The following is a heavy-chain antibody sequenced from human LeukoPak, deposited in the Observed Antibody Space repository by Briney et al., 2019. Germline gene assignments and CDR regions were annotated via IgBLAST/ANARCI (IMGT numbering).Heavy chain of an antibody. CDR2: ISGSSGSI. CDR1: GFTFSSYS. V-gene: IGHV3-48*04. Sequence: GGSLRLSCAASGFTFSSYSMNWVRQAPGKGLEWVSYISGSSGSIYYADSVKGRFTISRDSAKNSLYLQMNSLRAEDTAMHYCARGYCSGGSCFNFDYWGQGTLVTVSS. D-gene: IGHD2-15*01. J-gene: IGHJ4*02. CDR3: ARGYCSGGSCFNFDY.